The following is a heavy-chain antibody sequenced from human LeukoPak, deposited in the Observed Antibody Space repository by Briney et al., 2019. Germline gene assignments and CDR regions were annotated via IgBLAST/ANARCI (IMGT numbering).Heavy chain of an antibody. J-gene: IGHJ4*02. CDR1: GFTVSSNY. Sequence: GGSLRLSCEASGFTVSSNYMSWVRQAPGKGLEWVSVIYRDGSTYYADSVKGRFTISRDSSRNTLYLQMNSLRAEDTAVYYCAKDGTNYDLDYWGQGTLVTVSS. V-gene: IGHV3-53*01. D-gene: IGHD1-14*01. CDR2: IYRDGST. CDR3: AKDGTNYDLDY.